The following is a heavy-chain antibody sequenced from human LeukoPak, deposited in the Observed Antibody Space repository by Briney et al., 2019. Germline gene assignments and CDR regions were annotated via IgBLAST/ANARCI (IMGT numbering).Heavy chain of an antibody. J-gene: IGHJ3*02. CDR1: GFTFSSYA. CDR2: IKQDGSEK. Sequence: GGSLRLSCAASGFTFSSYAMHWVRQAPGKGLEWVANIKQDGSEKYYVDSVKGRFTISRDNAKNPLYLQMNSLRAEDTAVYYCTRDYYDSSGYYNDAFDIWGQGTMVTVSS. V-gene: IGHV3-7*01. CDR3: TRDYYDSSGYYNDAFDI. D-gene: IGHD3-22*01.